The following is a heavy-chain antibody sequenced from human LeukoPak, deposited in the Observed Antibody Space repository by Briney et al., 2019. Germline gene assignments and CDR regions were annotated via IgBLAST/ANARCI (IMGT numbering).Heavy chain of an antibody. CDR2: IKSKTDGGTT. CDR1: GFTFSNAW. Sequence: GGSLRLSCAASGFTFSNAWISWVRQAPGKGLEWVGRIKSKTDGGTTDYAAPVKGRFTISRDDSKNTLYLQMNSLKTEDTAVYYCITDLDYGDPYNWFDPWGQGTLVTVSS. J-gene: IGHJ5*02. V-gene: IGHV3-15*01. D-gene: IGHD4-17*01. CDR3: ITDLDYGDPYNWFDP.